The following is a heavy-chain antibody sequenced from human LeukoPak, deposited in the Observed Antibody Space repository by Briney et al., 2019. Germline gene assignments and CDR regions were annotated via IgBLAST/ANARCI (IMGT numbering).Heavy chain of an antibody. Sequence: SETLSLTCTVSGGSISSYYWSWIRQPPGKGLEWIGYIYYSGSTNYNPSLKSRVTISVDSSKNQFSLKLSSVTAADTAVYYCARDSGGSNDYWGQGTLVTVSS. CDR2: IYYSGST. CDR3: ARDSGGSNDY. V-gene: IGHV4-59*01. J-gene: IGHJ4*02. D-gene: IGHD6-13*01. CDR1: GGSISSYY.